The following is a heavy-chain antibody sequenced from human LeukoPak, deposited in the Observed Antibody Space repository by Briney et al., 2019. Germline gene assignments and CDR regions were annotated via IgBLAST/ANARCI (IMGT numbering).Heavy chain of an antibody. J-gene: IGHJ4*02. CDR1: GFTFSSYS. V-gene: IGHV3-21*01. CDR3: ARKRGNCGGGCYSD. Sequence: GGSLRLSCAASGFTFSSYSMNWVRQPAGKGLEWVSSISSSSRYIYYADSVKGRFTISRDNAKNSLYLQMNSLRAEDTAVYYCARKRGNCGGGCYSDWGQGTLVTVSS. D-gene: IGHD2-21*02. CDR2: ISSSSRYI.